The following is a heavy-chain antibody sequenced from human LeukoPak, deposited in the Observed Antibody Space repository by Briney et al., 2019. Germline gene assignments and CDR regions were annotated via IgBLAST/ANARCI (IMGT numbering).Heavy chain of an antibody. Sequence: GGSLRLSCAASGFTFSSSAMSWVRQAPGKGLEWVSAISNNGGYTYYADSVQGRFTISRDNSKNSLFLQMNSLRAEDTAVYYCARESAGIQDLDYWGQGTLVTVSS. CDR2: ISNNGGYT. CDR1: GFTFSSSA. J-gene: IGHJ4*02. CDR3: ARESAGIQDLDY. V-gene: IGHV3-23*01.